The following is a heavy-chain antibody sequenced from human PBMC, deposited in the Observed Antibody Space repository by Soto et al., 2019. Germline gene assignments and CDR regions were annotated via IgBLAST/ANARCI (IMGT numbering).Heavy chain of an antibody. CDR3: ARGSWVPAAIISSNHYYYYGMDF. J-gene: IGHJ6*02. V-gene: IGHV6-1*01. CDR1: GDSVSSNSAA. Sequence: PSQTLSLTCAISGDSVSSNSAAWNWIRQSPSRGLEWLGRTYYRSKWYNDYAVSVKSRITINPDTSKNQFSLQLNSVTPEDTAVYYCARGSWVPAAIISSNHYYYYGMDFSGQGTTVTVSS. D-gene: IGHD2-2*01. CDR2: TYYRSKWYN.